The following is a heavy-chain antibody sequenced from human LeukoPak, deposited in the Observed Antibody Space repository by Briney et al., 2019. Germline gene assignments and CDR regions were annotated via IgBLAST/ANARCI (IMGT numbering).Heavy chain of an antibody. CDR2: ISSSSYI. CDR1: GFTFSSYS. J-gene: IGHJ4*02. CDR3: AREGHQLWSTGNKYYFDY. V-gene: IGHV3-21*01. D-gene: IGHD5-18*01. Sequence: GGSLRLSCAASGFTFSSYSMNWVRQAPGKGLEWVSSISSSSYIYYADSVKGRFTISRDNAKNSLYLQMNSLRAEDTAVYYCAREGHQLWSTGNKYYFDYWGQGTLVTVSS.